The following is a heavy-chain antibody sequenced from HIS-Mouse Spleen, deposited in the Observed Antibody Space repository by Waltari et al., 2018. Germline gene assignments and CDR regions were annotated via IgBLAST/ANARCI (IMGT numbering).Heavy chain of an antibody. CDR3: AREIPYSSSWYDWYFDL. CDR2: IYYSGST. J-gene: IGHJ2*01. D-gene: IGHD6-13*01. Sequence: QLQLQESGPGLVKPSETLSLTCTVSGGSISSSSYYWGWIRQPPGKGLEWIGRIYYSGSTHYNPSLKRRVTISGDTSKNQFCLKLSSVTAADTAVYYCAREIPYSSSWYDWYFDLWGRGTLVTVSS. V-gene: IGHV4-39*07. CDR1: GGSISSSSYY.